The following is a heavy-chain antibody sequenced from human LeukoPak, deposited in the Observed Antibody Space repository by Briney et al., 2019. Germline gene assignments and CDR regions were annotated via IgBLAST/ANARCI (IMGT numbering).Heavy chain of an antibody. Sequence: SETPSLTCTVSDGSFSSYYWTWIRQPAGKGLEWIGRIYISGSANYNPSLNSRVTMSVDTSKSQFSLKLSSVTAADTAVYYCARVNYYYGMDVWGQGTTVTVSS. CDR2: IYISGSA. CDR1: DGSFSSYY. CDR3: ARVNYYYGMDV. D-gene: IGHD3-22*01. V-gene: IGHV4-4*07. J-gene: IGHJ6*02.